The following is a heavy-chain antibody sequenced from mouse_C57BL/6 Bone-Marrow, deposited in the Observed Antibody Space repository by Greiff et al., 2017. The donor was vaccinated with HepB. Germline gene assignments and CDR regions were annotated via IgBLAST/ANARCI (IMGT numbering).Heavy chain of an antibody. J-gene: IGHJ3*01. CDR2: IYPRSGKT. V-gene: IGHV1-81*01. D-gene: IGHD3-1*01. CDR1: GYTFTSYG. Sequence: VKLVESGAELARPGASVKLSCKASGYTFTSYGISWVKQRTGQGLEWIGEIYPRSGKTYYNEKFKGKATLTADKSSSTAYMELRSLTSEDSAVYFCARFSKRAWFAYWGQGTLVTVSA. CDR3: ARFSKRAWFAY.